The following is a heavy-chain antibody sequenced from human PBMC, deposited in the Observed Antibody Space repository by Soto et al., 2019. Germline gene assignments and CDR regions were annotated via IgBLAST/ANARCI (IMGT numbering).Heavy chain of an antibody. CDR3: APVPPRIVVVLAEFPT. CDR2: IYHNGIT. Sequence: QVQLKQSGPGLVRPSGTLSLTCRVSGTSISSTYWWTWVRQSPGKGLEWIGEIYHNGITKYNPSLKSRVSLSVDKSYNQFSLKLTSVTAADTAVYYCAPVPPRIVVVLAEFPTWGQGTLVTVSS. CDR1: GTSISSTYW. V-gene: IGHV4-4*02. D-gene: IGHD2-21*01. J-gene: IGHJ4*02.